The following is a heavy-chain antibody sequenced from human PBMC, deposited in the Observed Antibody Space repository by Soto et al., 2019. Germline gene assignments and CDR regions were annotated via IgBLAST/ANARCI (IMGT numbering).Heavy chain of an antibody. J-gene: IGHJ6*04. D-gene: IGHD2-8*02. CDR1: GFTFSNHW. CDR3: TGCFGYCTGETCLDV. CDR2: IYGGDSDT. V-gene: IGHV5-51*03. Sequence: VQLVQSGAEVKKSGESLKISCKGFGFTFSNHWIAWVRHMPGRGLEWMGIIYGGDSDTRYSPSFQGQVTISVDKSISTVYLQWRSLKASDSALYFCTGCFGYCTGETCLDVWGGGTSVTVSS.